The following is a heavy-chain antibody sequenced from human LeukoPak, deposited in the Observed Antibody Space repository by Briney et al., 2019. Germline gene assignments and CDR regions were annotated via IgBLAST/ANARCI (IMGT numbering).Heavy chain of an antibody. J-gene: IGHJ4*02. CDR3: ARESGDYYDSSGYNDY. CDR2: INPSGGST. Sequence: ASVKVSCKASGYTFTSYYMHWVRQAPGQGLEWMGIINPSGGSTSYAQKFQGRVTMTRDTSTSTVYMELSSLRSEDTAVYYCARESGDYYDSSGYNDYWGQGTLVTVPS. D-gene: IGHD3-22*01. V-gene: IGHV1-46*01. CDR1: GYTFTSYY.